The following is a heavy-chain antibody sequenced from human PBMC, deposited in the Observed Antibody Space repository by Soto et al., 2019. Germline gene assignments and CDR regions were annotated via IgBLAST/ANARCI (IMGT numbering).Heavy chain of an antibody. CDR1: GFTFSSYA. J-gene: IGHJ5*02. D-gene: IGHD3-3*01. CDR3: AKGDTIFGLVTAMDP. Sequence: EVQLLESGGGLVQPGGSLRLSCAASGFTFSSYAMSWVRQAPGKGLEWVSAISGSGGNTYYTDSVKGRFTISRDNSKNTLYLQMNSQRAEDTAVYYCAKGDTIFGLVTAMDPWGQGTLVTVSS. CDR2: ISGSGGNT. V-gene: IGHV3-23*01.